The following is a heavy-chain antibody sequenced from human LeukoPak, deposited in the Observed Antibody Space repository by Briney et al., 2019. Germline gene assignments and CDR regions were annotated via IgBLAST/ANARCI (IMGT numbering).Heavy chain of an antibody. CDR1: GFTFSSYA. CDR2: ISGSGGST. D-gene: IGHD1-26*01. J-gene: IGHJ4*02. Sequence: GGSLRLSCAASGFTFSSYAMSWVRQAPGKGLEWVSAISGSGGSTYYADSVKGRFTISRDNSKNTLYLQMNSLRAEDTAAYYCAFPVGATYFDYWGQGTLVTVSS. V-gene: IGHV3-23*01. CDR3: AFPVGATYFDY.